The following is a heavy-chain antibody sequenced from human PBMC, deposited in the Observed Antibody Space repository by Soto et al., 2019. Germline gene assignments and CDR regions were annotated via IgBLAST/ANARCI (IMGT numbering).Heavy chain of an antibody. D-gene: IGHD6-13*01. Sequence: GASVKVSCKASGYTLNTYTMHWVRQAPGQRLEWMGWINAGNGDTKYSQKFQDRVTITKDTSASTAYMELSSLRCEDTAVYYCARVRYSSTWYEVGDYWGQGTLVTVSS. CDR1: GYTLNTYT. J-gene: IGHJ4*02. CDR3: ARVRYSSTWYEVGDY. V-gene: IGHV1-3*01. CDR2: INAGNGDT.